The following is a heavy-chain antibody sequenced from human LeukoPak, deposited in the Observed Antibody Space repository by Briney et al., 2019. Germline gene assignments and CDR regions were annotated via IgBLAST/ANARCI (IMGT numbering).Heavy chain of an antibody. CDR2: ISYDGSNK. J-gene: IGHJ6*02. D-gene: IGHD6-13*01. CDR1: GFTFSSYA. V-gene: IGHV3-30*04. CDR3: AGWGPAAGYYYYGMDV. Sequence: GGSLRLSCAASGFTFSSYAMHWVRQAPGKGLEWVAVISYDGSNKYYADSVRGRFTISRDNSKNTLYLQMNSLRAEDTAVYYCAGWGPAAGYYYYGMDVWGQGTTVTVSS.